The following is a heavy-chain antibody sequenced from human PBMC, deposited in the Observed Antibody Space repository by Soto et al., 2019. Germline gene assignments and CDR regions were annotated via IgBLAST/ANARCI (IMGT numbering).Heavy chain of an antibody. CDR3: AREGRYCSSTSCYGAFDI. CDR2: IYYSGST. Sequence: SETLSLTCTVSGGSISSYYWSWIRQPPGKGLEWIGYIYYSGSTNYNPSLKSRVTISVDTSKNQFSLKLSSVTAADTAVYYCAREGRYCSSTSCYGAFDIWGQGTMVT. J-gene: IGHJ3*02. CDR1: GGSISSYY. D-gene: IGHD2-2*01. V-gene: IGHV4-59*01.